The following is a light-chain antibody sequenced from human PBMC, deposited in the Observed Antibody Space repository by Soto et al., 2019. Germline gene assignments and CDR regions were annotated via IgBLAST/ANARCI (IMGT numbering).Light chain of an antibody. J-gene: IGLJ1*01. V-gene: IGLV3-21*02. Sequence: SYVLTQPPSLTVAPGQTARVTCEGDNLRTKNVHWYQQKPGQAPVLVLYDDRDRPSGIPDRFSGSNSGNTATLTVSRVDAGDEGDFYCQVWDTTTSRDVFGPGTKVTVL. CDR3: QVWDTTTSRDV. CDR2: DDR. CDR1: NLRTKN.